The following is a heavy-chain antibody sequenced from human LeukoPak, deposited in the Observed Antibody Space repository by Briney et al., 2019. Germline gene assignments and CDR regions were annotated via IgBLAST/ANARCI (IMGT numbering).Heavy chain of an antibody. J-gene: IGHJ2*01. CDR3: ARGGVDNSNYEDWYFDL. V-gene: IGHV1-18*01. CDR2: ISTYNGNT. CDR1: GYTFTSYG. D-gene: IGHD1-7*01. Sequence: ASVKVSCKASGYTFTSYGISWVRQAPGQGLEWMGWISTYNGNTNYAQKLQGRVTMNTDTSTSTAYMELRSLRSDDTAVYYCARGGVDNSNYEDWYFDLWRRGTLVTVSS.